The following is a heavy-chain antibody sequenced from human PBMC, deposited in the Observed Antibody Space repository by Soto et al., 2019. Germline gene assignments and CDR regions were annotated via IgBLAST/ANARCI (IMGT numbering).Heavy chain of an antibody. Sequence: QVRLQESGPGLVKPSETLSLTCTVSGGSISSYYWSWIRQPPGKGLEWIGYMYNTGSTIYNPSLQSRSTISVDTSKNQFSLKLNSVTAADTAVYYCARDLWGYCGADCYPLDVWGQGTTVTVSS. J-gene: IGHJ6*02. CDR2: MYNTGST. CDR3: ARDLWGYCGADCYPLDV. CDR1: GGSISSYY. D-gene: IGHD2-21*02. V-gene: IGHV4-59*01.